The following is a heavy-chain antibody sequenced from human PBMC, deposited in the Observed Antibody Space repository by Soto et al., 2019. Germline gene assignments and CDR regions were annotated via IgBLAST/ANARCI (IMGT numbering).Heavy chain of an antibody. Sequence: GASVKVSCKASGYTFTSYDMHWVRQAPGQRLEWMGWINAGNGNTKYSQKFQGRVTITRDTSASTAYMELRSLRSDDTAVYYCARADCSSTSCYCYWGQGTLVTVSS. V-gene: IGHV1-3*01. J-gene: IGHJ4*02. D-gene: IGHD2-2*01. CDR2: INAGNGNT. CDR3: ARADCSSTSCYCY. CDR1: GYTFTSYD.